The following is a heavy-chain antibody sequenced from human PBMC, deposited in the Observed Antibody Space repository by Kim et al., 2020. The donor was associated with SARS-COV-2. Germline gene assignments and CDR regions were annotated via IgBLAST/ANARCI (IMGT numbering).Heavy chain of an antibody. V-gene: IGHV4-39*01. CDR3: ARHSRMVVVPAAILA. Sequence: SETLSLTCTVSGGSISSSSYYWGWIRQPPGKGLEWIGSFYYSGSTYYNPSLKSRVTISVDTSKNQFSLNLSSATAADTAVCYSARHSRMVVVPAAILAWGQGTLVTVSS. D-gene: IGHD2-2*01. J-gene: IGHJ4*02. CDR1: GGSISSSSYY. CDR2: FYYSGST.